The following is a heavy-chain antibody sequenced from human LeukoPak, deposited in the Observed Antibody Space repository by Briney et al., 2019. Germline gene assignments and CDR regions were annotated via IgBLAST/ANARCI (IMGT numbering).Heavy chain of an antibody. J-gene: IGHJ4*02. CDR1: GYTFTGYY. CDR2: INPNSGGT. Sequence: GAXVKVXXXASGYTFTGYYMHWVRQAPGQGLEWMGWINPNSGGTNYAQKFQGRVTMTRDTSISTAYMELSRLRSDDTAVYYCARGGESNYIGYWGQGTLVTVSS. V-gene: IGHV1-2*02. D-gene: IGHD4-11*01. CDR3: ARGGESNYIGY.